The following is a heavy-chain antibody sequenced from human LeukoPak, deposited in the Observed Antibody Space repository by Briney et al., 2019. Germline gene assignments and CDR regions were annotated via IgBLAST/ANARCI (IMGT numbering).Heavy chain of an antibody. CDR3: AKGDSSGGDFDY. CDR2: ISGSGGST. J-gene: IGHJ4*02. D-gene: IGHD3-22*01. CDR1: GFTFRSYA. Sequence: GGSLRLSCAASGFTFRSYAMSWVRQAPGKGLEWVSAISGSGGSTYYADSVKGRFTISRDNSKNTLYLQMNSLRAEDTAVYYCAKGDSSGGDFDYWGQGTLVTVSS. V-gene: IGHV3-23*01.